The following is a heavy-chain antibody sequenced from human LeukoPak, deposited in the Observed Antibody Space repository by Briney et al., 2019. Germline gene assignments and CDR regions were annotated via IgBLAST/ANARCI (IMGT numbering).Heavy chain of an antibody. CDR2: IYHSGSI. D-gene: IGHD5-12*01. CDR3: WHSGYESGLDY. J-gene: IGHJ4*02. Sequence: SGTLSLTCGVSGVSITSGNWWSWVRQPPGKGLEWIGEIYHSGSINYNPSLKSRVTISVDKSKNQFSLKLNSVTAADTAVYYCWHSGYESGLDYWGQGTLVTVSS. V-gene: IGHV4-4*02. CDR1: GVSITSGNW.